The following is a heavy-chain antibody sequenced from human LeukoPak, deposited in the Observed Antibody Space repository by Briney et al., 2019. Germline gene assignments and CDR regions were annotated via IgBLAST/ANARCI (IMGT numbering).Heavy chain of an antibody. V-gene: IGHV3-74*01. CDR1: GFTFSSYW. CDR2: IKSDGSTT. Sequence: GGSLRLSCAASGFTFSSYWMHWVRQAPGKGLVWVSRIKSDGSTTTYADSVKGRFTISRDNAKNTMYLKMNSLRAEDTAVYYCARVVDTHFDYWGQGTLVTVSS. CDR3: ARVVDTHFDY. J-gene: IGHJ4*02. D-gene: IGHD5-18*01.